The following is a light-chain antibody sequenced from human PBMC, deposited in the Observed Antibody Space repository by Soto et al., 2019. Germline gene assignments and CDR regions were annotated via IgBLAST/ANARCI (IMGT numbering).Light chain of an antibody. V-gene: IGKV3D-20*01. Sequence: EIVMTQSPATLSVSPGARATLSCRASQSVSSTLAWSQQKPGLAPRLLIYDASSRVTGIPGRFSGSGSGTDFTLTISRLEPEDFAVYYCQQYGSSPRTFGQGTKVDI. CDR2: DAS. J-gene: IGKJ1*01. CDR1: QSVSST. CDR3: QQYGSSPRT.